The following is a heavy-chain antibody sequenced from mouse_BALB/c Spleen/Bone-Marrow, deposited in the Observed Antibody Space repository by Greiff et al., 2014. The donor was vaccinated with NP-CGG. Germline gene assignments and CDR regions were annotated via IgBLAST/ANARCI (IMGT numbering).Heavy chain of an antibody. CDR1: GFTFSNYG. Sequence: EVMLVESGGSLVQPGGSLKLSCAASGFTFSNYGMSWVRQTPDKRPELVATINSDGGSTYYPDSVKGRFTIYRDTAKNTLYLQMSSLKSEETAMYYCVRGNYGNYVDYFDFWGQGTTLTVSS. V-gene: IGHV5-6-3*01. CDR3: VRGNYGNYVDYFDF. D-gene: IGHD2-1*01. J-gene: IGHJ2*01. CDR2: INSDGGST.